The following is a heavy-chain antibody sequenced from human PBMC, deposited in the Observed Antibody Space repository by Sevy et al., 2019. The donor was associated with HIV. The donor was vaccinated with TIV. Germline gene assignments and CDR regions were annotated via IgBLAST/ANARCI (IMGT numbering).Heavy chain of an antibody. CDR1: GFAFRDSA. CDR2: ISHGGSYE. Sequence: GGSLRLSCEASGFAFRDSAIHWVLQSPGKALEWVALISHGGSYEYYVDSVKGRFTVSSDRSKNILYLQMDSLRAEDTSVYYCARMVSGGLRLDLIKENAFDIWGQGTAVTVSS. CDR3: ARMVSGGLRLDLIKENAFDI. V-gene: IGHV3-30-3*01. J-gene: IGHJ3*02. D-gene: IGHD2-8*01.